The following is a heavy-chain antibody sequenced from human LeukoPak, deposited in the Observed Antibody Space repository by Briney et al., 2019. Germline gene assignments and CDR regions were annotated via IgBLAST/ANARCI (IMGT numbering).Heavy chain of an antibody. CDR2: IRYDGSNK. Sequence: GGSLRLSCAASGFIFTDYGMHWVRQAPGKGLEWLTFIRYDGSNKYYADSVKGRFTISRDNSKNTLYLQMNSLRAEDTAVYYCAKGFFWSGYYPFDYWGQGTLVTVSS. V-gene: IGHV3-30*02. CDR3: AKGFFWSGYYPFDY. J-gene: IGHJ4*02. CDR1: GFIFTDYG. D-gene: IGHD3-3*01.